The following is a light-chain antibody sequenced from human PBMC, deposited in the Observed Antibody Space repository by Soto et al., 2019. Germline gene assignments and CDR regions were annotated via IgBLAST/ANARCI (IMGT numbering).Light chain of an antibody. J-gene: IGLJ2*01. V-gene: IGLV2-14*01. Sequence: QSALTQPASVSGSPGQSITISCTGTSSDVGGYNYVSWYQQNPGKAPKLMIHDVSNRLSGVSNRFSDSKSANTAYLTISGLQAEDEADYFCISYTGSSTYVVVGGGTTLT. CDR3: ISYTGSSTYVV. CDR2: DVS. CDR1: SSDVGGYNY.